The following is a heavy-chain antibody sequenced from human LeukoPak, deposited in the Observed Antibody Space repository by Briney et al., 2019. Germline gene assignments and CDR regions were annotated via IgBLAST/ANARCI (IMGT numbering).Heavy chain of an antibody. CDR2: VSGSGGST. D-gene: IGHD5-12*01. Sequence: GGSLRLSCAASGFTFNNYAMNWFRQAPGRGLEWVSTVSGSGGSTYYADSVKGRFTISRDNSKNTLYLQMNSLRAEDTAVYYCAKRGYDAADYWGQGTLVTVSS. V-gene: IGHV3-23*01. J-gene: IGHJ4*02. CDR3: AKRGYDAADY. CDR1: GFTFNNYA.